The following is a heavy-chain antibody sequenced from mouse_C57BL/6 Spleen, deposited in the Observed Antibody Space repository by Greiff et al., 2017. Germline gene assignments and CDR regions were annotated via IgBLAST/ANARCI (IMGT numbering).Heavy chain of an antibody. J-gene: IGHJ3*01. D-gene: IGHD2-4*01. CDR3: ARDDYDGPFAY. CDR1: GFTFSDYG. CDR2: ISSGSSNI. V-gene: IGHV5-17*01. Sequence: EVQGVESGGGLVKPGGSLKLSCAASGFTFSDYGMHWVRQAPEKGLEWVAYISSGSSNIYYADTVKGRFTISRDNAKNTLFLQMTSLRSEDTAMCYCARDDYDGPFAYWGQGTLVTVSA.